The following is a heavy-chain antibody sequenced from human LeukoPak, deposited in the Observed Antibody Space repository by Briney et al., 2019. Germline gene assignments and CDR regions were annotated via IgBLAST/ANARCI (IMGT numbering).Heavy chain of an antibody. J-gene: IGHJ4*02. CDR1: GFTFSDYY. V-gene: IGHV3-11*01. CDR2: ISDSGSTI. Sequence: GGSLRLSCAASGFTFSDYYMSWIRQAPGKGLEWVSYISDSGSTIFYADSVKGRFTISRDNAKNSLYLQMNSLRAEDTAVYYCARDQGVAYADDYYFDYWGQGTLVTVSS. D-gene: IGHD2-15*01. CDR3: ARDQGVAYADDYYFDY.